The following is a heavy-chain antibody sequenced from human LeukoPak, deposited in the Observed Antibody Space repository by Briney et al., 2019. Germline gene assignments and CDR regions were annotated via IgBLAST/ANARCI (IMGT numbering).Heavy chain of an antibody. CDR3: ARSPMNLGYYGSGSYYNGFDY. CDR1: GFSLSTSGVG. J-gene: IGHJ4*02. V-gene: IGHV2-5*02. CDR2: IYWDDDK. D-gene: IGHD3-10*01. Sequence: SGPTLVNPTQTLTLTCTFSGFSLSTSGVGVSWIRQPPGKALEWLALIYWDDDKRYSPSLKSRLTITKDTSKNQVVLTMTNMDPVDTATYYCARSPMNLGYYGSGSYYNGFDYWGQGILVTVSS.